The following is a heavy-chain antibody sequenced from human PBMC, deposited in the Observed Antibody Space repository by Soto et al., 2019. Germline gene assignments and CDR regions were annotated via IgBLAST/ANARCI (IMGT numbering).Heavy chain of an antibody. CDR3: ARQSFESPGSYLSYGMDV. CDR2: IYYSGST. CDR1: GGSISSSSYY. Sequence: QLQLQESGPGLVKPSETLSLTCTVSGGSISSSSYYWGWIRQPPGKGLEWIGSIYYSGSTNYNPSLKIRVTKAVDTSKHYFSLKLSSVTPGDTALYYCARQSFESPGSYLSYGMDVWGQGTTVTVSS. D-gene: IGHD3-10*01. J-gene: IGHJ6*02. V-gene: IGHV4-39*01.